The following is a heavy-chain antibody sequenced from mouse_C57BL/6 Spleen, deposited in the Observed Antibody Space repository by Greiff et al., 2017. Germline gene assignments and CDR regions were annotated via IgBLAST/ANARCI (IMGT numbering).Heavy chain of an antibody. J-gene: IGHJ2*01. CDR3: TRRGSSGYIDY. CDR1: GYTFTDYE. V-gene: IGHV1-15*01. Sequence: VQLQQSGAELVRPGASVTLSCKASGYTFTDYEMHWVKQTPVHGLEWIGAIDPETGGTAYNQKFKGKAILTADKSSSTAYMELRILTSEDSAVYYCTRRGSSGYIDYWGQGTTLTVSS. CDR2: IDPETGGT. D-gene: IGHD3-2*02.